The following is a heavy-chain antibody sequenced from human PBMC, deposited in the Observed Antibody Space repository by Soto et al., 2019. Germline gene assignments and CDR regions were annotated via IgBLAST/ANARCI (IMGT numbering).Heavy chain of an antibody. V-gene: IGHV1-69*01. J-gene: IGHJ5*02. CDR3: AREGGSSSLAWLHPGGVNWFDP. CDR2: IIPIFGTA. Sequence: QVQLVQSGAEVKKPGSSVKVSCKASGGTFSSYAISWVRQAPGQGLEWMGGIIPIFGTANYAQKFQGRVTITADESTSTAYMELSSLRSEDTAVYYCAREGGSSSLAWLHPGGVNWFDPWGQGTLVTVSS. CDR1: GGTFSSYA. D-gene: IGHD6-13*01.